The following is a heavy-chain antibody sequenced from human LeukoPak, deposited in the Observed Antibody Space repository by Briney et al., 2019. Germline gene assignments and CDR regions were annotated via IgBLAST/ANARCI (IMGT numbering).Heavy chain of an antibody. D-gene: IGHD3-10*01. CDR1: GYTFTSYG. J-gene: IGHJ3*02. Sequence: GASVKVSCKASGYTFTSYGISWVRQAPGQGLEWMGWISAYNGNTNYAQKLVGRVTMTTATSTSTAYMELRSLRSDDTAVYYCARGRYGSGSWPTVETHAFDIWGQGTMVTVSS. CDR3: ARGRYGSGSWPTVETHAFDI. CDR2: ISAYNGNT. V-gene: IGHV1-18*01.